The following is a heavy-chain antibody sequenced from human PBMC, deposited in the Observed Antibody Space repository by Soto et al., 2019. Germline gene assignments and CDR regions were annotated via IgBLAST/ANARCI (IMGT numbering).Heavy chain of an antibody. Sequence: ASVKVSCKTSGYAFDNFGISWVRQAPGRGLEWLGWIFAYNGQRNYPQRFQDRVNMTTDTSTGTAYMELRSLRYDDTAVYYCARVTGSTFSNVGDTPWSEVVRGKGPPVTDSS. D-gene: IGHD1-26*01. CDR2: IFAYNGQR. V-gene: IGHV1-18*01. J-gene: IGHJ1*01. CDR3: ARVTGSTFSNVGDTPWSEVV. CDR1: GYAFDNFG.